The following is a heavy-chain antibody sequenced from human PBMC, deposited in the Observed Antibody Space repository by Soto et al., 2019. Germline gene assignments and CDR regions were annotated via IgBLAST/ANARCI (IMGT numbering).Heavy chain of an antibody. CDR1: GFTVSSNY. D-gene: IGHD1-1*01. Sequence: EVHLVESGGGLVQPGGSLRLSCAASGFTVSSNYMSWVRQAPGKGLELVSMIYTDGTTHYTDSVKARFSISRDNSKNTLYLQMNSLSAEDTAVYYCAGRNNRYGTYDYWGQGALVTVSS. CDR2: IYTDGTT. CDR3: AGRNNRYGTYDY. J-gene: IGHJ4*02. V-gene: IGHV3-66*01.